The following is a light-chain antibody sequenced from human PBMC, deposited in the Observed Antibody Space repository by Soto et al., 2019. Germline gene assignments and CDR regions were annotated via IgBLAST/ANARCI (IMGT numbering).Light chain of an antibody. CDR2: DVT. J-gene: IGLJ1*01. Sequence: QSVLTQPASVSGSPGQSITISCTGTSSDVGDYNFVSWYQQHPGKAPKLMIYDVTDRPSGVSNRFSGSKSGNTASLTISGLQAEDEADYYCSSYTSSSTLVFGTVTKLTVL. CDR1: SSDVGDYNF. V-gene: IGLV2-14*01. CDR3: SSYTSSSTLV.